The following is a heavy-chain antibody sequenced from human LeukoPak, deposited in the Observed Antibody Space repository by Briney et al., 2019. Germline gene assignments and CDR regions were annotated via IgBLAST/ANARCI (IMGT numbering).Heavy chain of an antibody. J-gene: IGHJ3*02. CDR1: GGSISSYY. D-gene: IGHD6-25*01. CDR3: ARDPGFDAFDI. V-gene: IGHV4-4*07. CDR2: IYTSGST. Sequence: SETLSLTCTVSGGSISSYYWSWIRQPAGKGLEWIGRIYTSGSTNYNPSLKSRVTISLDTSMNQFSLRLTSVTATDAAVYYCARDPGFDAFDIWGQGTMVTVSA.